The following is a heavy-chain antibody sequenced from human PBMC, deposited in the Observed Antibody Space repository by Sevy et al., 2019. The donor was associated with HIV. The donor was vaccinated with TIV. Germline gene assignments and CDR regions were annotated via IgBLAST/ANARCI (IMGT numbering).Heavy chain of an antibody. CDR3: ARDMRRDSSGWYYFDY. D-gene: IGHD6-19*01. CDR1: GGTFSSYA. J-gene: IGHJ4*02. V-gene: IGHV1-69*13. CDR2: IIPIFGTA. Sequence: ASVKVSCKASGGTFSSYAISCVRQAPGQGLEWMGGIIPIFGTANYAQKFQGRVTITADESTSTAYMELSSPRSEDTAVYYCARDMRRDSSGWYYFDYWGQRTLVTVSS.